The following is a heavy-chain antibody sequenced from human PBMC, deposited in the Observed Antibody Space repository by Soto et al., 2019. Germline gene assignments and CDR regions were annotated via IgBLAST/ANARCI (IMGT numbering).Heavy chain of an antibody. D-gene: IGHD2-2*01. CDR2: ISAKSATS. CDR3: AREGLVLVPTTVNSDYYYYAMDV. CDR1: GYTFSNSG. Sequence: SVEVSCKASGYTFSNSGITWVRKAPGQGLEWMGWISAKSATSNYAQKFQGRVTITADESTNTAYMELSSLRSEDTAVYYCAREGLVLVPTTVNSDYYYYAMDVWGQGTTVTVS. J-gene: IGHJ6*02. V-gene: IGHV1-69*13.